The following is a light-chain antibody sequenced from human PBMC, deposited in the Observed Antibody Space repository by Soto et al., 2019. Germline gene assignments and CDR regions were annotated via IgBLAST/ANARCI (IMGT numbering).Light chain of an antibody. CDR3: QQSYSTPGAT. Sequence: DIQMSQSPSSLSASVGDRVTITCRASQSISSYLNLYQQKPGKAPKLLIYAASCLQSGVPSRFRGSGSGTEFALTISSLQPEDFATYYCQQSYSTPGATFGPGTKVDIK. J-gene: IGKJ3*01. V-gene: IGKV1-39*01. CDR1: QSISSY. CDR2: AAS.